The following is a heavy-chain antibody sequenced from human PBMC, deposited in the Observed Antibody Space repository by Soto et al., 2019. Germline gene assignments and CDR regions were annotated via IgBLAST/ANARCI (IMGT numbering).Heavy chain of an antibody. D-gene: IGHD2-21*02. CDR2: INPSGGST. V-gene: IGHV1-46*01. J-gene: IGHJ6*02. CDR1: GYTFTSYY. CDR3: ARDRPCGGDCKYYYYGMDV. Sequence: ASVKVSCKASGYTFTSYYMHWARQAPGQGLEWMGIINPSGGSTSYAQKFQGRVTMTRDTSTSTVYMELSSLRSEDTAVYYCARDRPCGGDCKYYYYGMDVWGQGTTVTVSS.